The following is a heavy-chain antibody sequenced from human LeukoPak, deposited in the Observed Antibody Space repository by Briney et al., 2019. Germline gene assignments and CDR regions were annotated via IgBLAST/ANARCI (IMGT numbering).Heavy chain of an antibody. D-gene: IGHD3-9*01. V-gene: IGHV3-64D*06. Sequence: GGSLRLSCSASGFTFSGYTIHWVRQAPGKGLEFVSAITSNGGSAYYADSVKGRFTISRDNSKNTVYLQMSSLRAEDTAVYYCVIVRGYFDSSGSDYWGQGTLVTVSS. J-gene: IGHJ4*02. CDR3: VIVRGYFDSSGSDY. CDR1: GFTFSGYT. CDR2: ITSNGGSA.